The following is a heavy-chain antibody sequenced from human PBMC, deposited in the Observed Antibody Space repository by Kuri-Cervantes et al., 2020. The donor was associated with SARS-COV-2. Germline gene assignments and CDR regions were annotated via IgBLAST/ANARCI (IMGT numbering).Heavy chain of an antibody. CDR2: IWYDGSNK. J-gene: IGHJ4*02. D-gene: IGHD3-22*01. CDR3: ALSSGYYYPNAGFDY. Sequence: GSLRLSCAASGFTFSSYGMHWVRQAPGKGLEWVAVIWYDGSNKYYADSVKGRFTISRDNSKNTLYLQMNSLRAEDTAVYYCALSSGYYYPNAGFDYWGQGTLVTVSS. CDR1: GFTFSSYG. V-gene: IGHV3-33*01.